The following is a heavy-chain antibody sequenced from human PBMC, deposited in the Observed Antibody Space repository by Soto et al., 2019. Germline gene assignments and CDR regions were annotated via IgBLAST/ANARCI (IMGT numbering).Heavy chain of an antibody. J-gene: IGHJ3*02. Sequence: QVQLVESGGGVVQPGRSLRLSCAASGFTFSSYGMHWVRQAPGKGLEWVAVIWYDGSNKYYADSVKGRFTISRDNSKNPLYLQMNSLRAEDTAVYYCARDTHYGSGSYVAFDIWGQGTMVTVSS. CDR3: ARDTHYGSGSYVAFDI. CDR2: IWYDGSNK. V-gene: IGHV3-33*01. D-gene: IGHD3-10*01. CDR1: GFTFSSYG.